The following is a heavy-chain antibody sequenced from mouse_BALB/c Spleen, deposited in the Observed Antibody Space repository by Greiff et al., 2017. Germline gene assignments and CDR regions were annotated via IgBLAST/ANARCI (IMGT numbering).Heavy chain of an antibody. CDR2: IDTSDSYT. J-gene: IGHJ1*01. CDR1: GYRFTDYW. V-gene: IGHV1-69*01. Sequence: QVQLQQPGAELVMPGASVKMSCKASGYRFTDYWMHWVKQRPGQGLEWIGAIDTSDSYTSYNQKFKGKATLTVDESSSTAYMQLSSLTSEDSAVYYCARLLRPPYWYFDVWGAGTTVTVSS. D-gene: IGHD1-2*01. CDR3: ARLLRPPYWYFDV.